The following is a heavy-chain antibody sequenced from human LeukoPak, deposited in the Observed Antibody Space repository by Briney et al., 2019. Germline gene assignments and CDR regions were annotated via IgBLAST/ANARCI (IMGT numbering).Heavy chain of an antibody. CDR2: IYYSGST. D-gene: IGHD3-22*01. J-gene: IGHJ4*02. CDR1: GGSISSYY. Sequence: SKTLSLTCTVSGGSISSYYWSWIRQPPGKGLEWIGYIYYSGSTNYNPSLKSRVNISVDTSKNQFSLKLSSVTATDTAVYYCARGGSWSYYYDSSGWYFDYWGQGTLVTVSS. CDR3: ARGGSWSYYYDSSGWYFDY. V-gene: IGHV4-59*01.